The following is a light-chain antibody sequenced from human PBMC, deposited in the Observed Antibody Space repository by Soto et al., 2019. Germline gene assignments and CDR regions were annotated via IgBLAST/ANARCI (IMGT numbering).Light chain of an antibody. Sequence: DIQMTQSPSSLSGSVADRVGITFRASQTISSWLVWYQQKPGKAPKLLIYKASTLKSGVPSRFSGSGSGTEFTLTISSLQPDDFATYYCQHSNSYSEPFGQGTKVAIK. CDR1: QTISSW. CDR2: KAS. CDR3: QHSNSYSEP. J-gene: IGKJ1*01. V-gene: IGKV1-5*03.